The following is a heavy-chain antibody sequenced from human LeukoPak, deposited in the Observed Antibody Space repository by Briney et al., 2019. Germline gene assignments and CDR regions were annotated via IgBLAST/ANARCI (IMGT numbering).Heavy chain of an antibody. CDR1: GFTFSSYS. CDR2: ISSSNSYI. D-gene: IGHD4-11*01. V-gene: IGHV3-21*01. J-gene: IGHJ5*02. Sequence: PGGSLRLSCAASGFTFSSYSMNWVRQAPGKGLEWVSFISSSNSYISYADSVKGRFTISRDNAKNSLYLQMNSLRAEDTAVYYCAKNDYSSYGWFDPWGQGTLVTVSS. CDR3: AKNDYSSYGWFDP.